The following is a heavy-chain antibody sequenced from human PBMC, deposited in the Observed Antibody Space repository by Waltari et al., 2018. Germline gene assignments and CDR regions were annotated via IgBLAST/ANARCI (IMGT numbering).Heavy chain of an antibody. CDR3: AKEKFTTSYWFGELDS. CDR1: GFTFSSYA. CDR2: ISDSGDYT. Sequence: EVQMLQSGGGLVQPGGSLRLSCAAYGFTFSSYAMTWVRQAPGKGLEWVSGISDSGDYTYYADSVKDRFTISRDNSKNTLHLQMNRLRVDDTAVYYCAKEKFTTSYWFGELDSWGQGALVTVSS. J-gene: IGHJ4*02. D-gene: IGHD3-10*01. V-gene: IGHV3-23*01.